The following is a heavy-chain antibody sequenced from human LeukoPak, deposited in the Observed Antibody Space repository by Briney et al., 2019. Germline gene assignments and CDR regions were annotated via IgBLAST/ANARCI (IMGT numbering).Heavy chain of an antibody. CDR3: ARGYSSGYYQYYFDY. V-gene: IGHV4-59*12. CDR2: IYYSGST. D-gene: IGHD3-22*01. J-gene: IGHJ4*02. Sequence: SETLSLTCTVPGGSISSYYWSWIRQPPGKGLEWIGYIYYSGSTNYNPSLKSRVTISVDTSKNQFSLKLSSVTAADTAVYYCARGYSSGYYQYYFDYWGQGTLVTVSS. CDR1: GGSISSYY.